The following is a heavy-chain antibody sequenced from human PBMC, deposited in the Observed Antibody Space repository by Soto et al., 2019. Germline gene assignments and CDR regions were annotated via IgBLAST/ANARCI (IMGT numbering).Heavy chain of an antibody. D-gene: IGHD5-18*01. CDR1: GGTFSSYT. Sequence: QVQLVQSGAEVKKPGSSVKVSCKASGGTFSSYTISWVRQAPGQGLEWMGRIIPILGIANYAQKFQGRVTITADKSTSTAYMELSSLRSEDTAVYYCARGADGGTARVKDYWGQGTLVTVSS. J-gene: IGHJ4*02. CDR3: ARGADGGTARVKDY. V-gene: IGHV1-69*02. CDR2: IIPILGIA.